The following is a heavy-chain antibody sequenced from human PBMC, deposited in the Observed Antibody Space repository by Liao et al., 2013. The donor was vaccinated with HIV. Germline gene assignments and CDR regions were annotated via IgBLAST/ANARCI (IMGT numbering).Heavy chain of an antibody. J-gene: IGHJ2*01. Sequence: QVQLQESGPGLVKPSETLSLTCSVSGDSISSYCWNWVRQSAGKGLEWIGRVYTNGSTNYNPSLKSRVTVSVDTSKNQFSLKLSSVTAADTAVYYCARERGGSYEYDSSGYPHWYFDLWGPGTLVTVSS. CDR1: GDSISSYC. V-gene: IGHV4-4*07. CDR3: ARERGGSYEYDSSGYPHWYFDL. D-gene: IGHD3-22*01. CDR2: VYTNGST.